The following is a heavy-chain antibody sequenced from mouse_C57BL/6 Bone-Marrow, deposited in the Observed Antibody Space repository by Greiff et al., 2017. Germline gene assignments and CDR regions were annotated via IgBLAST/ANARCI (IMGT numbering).Heavy chain of an antibody. CDR1: GFTFSDYY. D-gene: IGHD2-4*01. V-gene: IGHV5-12*01. CDR2: ISNGGGST. J-gene: IGHJ4*01. Sequence: EVQVVESGGGLVQPGGSLKLSCAASGFTFSDYYMYWVRQTPEKRLEWVAYISNGGGSTYYPDTVQGRFTISRDNAKNTLYLQMSRLKSEDTAMYYCAREDMITTRDYYAMDYWGQGTSVTVSS. CDR3: AREDMITTRDYYAMDY.